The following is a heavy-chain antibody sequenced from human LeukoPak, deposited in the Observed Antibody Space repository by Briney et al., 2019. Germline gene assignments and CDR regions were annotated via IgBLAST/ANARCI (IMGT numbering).Heavy chain of an antibody. Sequence: GGSLRLSCAASGFTFSSYGMHWVRQAPGKGLEWVAVISYDGSNKYYADSVKGRFTISRDNSKNTLYLQMNSLRAEDTAVYYCAKVRYRGYSYGPLDYWGQGTLVTVSS. CDR1: GFTFSSYG. V-gene: IGHV3-30*18. D-gene: IGHD5-18*01. CDR2: ISYDGSNK. J-gene: IGHJ4*02. CDR3: AKVRYRGYSYGPLDY.